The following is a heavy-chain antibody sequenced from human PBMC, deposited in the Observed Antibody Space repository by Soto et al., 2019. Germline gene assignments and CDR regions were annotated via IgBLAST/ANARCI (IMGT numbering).Heavy chain of an antibody. Sequence: SVKVSCKASGFTFTSSAMQWVRQARGQRLEWIGWIVVGSGNTNYAQKFQERVTITRDMSTSTAYMELSSLRSDDTAVYYCAAEAYSGSYSYYYGMDVWGQGTTVTVSS. CDR2: IVVGSGNT. J-gene: IGHJ6*02. V-gene: IGHV1-58*02. CDR1: GFTFTSSA. D-gene: IGHD1-26*01. CDR3: AAEAYSGSYSYYYGMDV.